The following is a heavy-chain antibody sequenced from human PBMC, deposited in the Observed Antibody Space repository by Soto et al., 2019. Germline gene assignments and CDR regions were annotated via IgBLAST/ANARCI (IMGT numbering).Heavy chain of an antibody. D-gene: IGHD5-18*01. CDR3: ARYTAQYYYYGMDV. V-gene: IGHV4-61*01. J-gene: IGHJ6*02. Sequence: VSGGSVSSGSYYWSWIRQPPGKGLEWIGYIYYSGSTNYNPSLKSRVTISVDTSKNQFSLKLSSVTAADTAVYYCARYTAQYYYYGMDVWGQGTTVTVSS. CDR2: IYYSGST. CDR1: GGSVSSGSYY.